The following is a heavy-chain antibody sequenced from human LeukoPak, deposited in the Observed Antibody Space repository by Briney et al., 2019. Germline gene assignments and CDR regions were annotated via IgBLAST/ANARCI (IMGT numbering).Heavy chain of an antibody. J-gene: IGHJ3*02. D-gene: IGHD4-17*01. CDR1: GGSISSYY. V-gene: IGHV4-59*01. CDR2: IYYSGST. CDR3: ARDDTVTGNDAFDI. Sequence: SETLSLTCTVSGGSISSYYWSWLRQPPGKGLEWIGCIYYSGSTNYNPSLKSRVTISVDTSKNQFSLKLSSVTAADTAVYYCARDDTVTGNDAFDIWGQGTMVTVSS.